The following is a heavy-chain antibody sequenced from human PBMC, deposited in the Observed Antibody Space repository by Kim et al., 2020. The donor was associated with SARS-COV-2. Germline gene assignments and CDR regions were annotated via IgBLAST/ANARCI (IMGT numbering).Heavy chain of an antibody. CDR3: TRFADYYYYGMDV. V-gene: IGHV3-73*01. Sequence: GGSLRLSCAASGFTFSCSAMHWVRQASGKGLEWVGRIRSNANSYATAYAASGKGRFTISRDDSKNTAYLQMNSLKTEDTAVYYCTRFADYYYYGMDVWGQGTTVTVSS. CDR1: GFTFSCSA. J-gene: IGHJ6*02. CDR2: IRSNANSYAT.